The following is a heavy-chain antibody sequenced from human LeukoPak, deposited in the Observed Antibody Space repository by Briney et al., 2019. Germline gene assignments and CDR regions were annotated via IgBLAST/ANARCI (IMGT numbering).Heavy chain of an antibody. CDR3: ARRGVKTTRFDY. V-gene: IGHV4-59*01. D-gene: IGHD1-1*01. CDR1: GGSINTYY. Sequence: SETLSLTCTVSGGSINTYYWSWIRQPPGKGPEWIGYLYNSGTTNYNPSLKSRVSISGDTSKNQFSLKLNSVTAADTAVYYCARRGVKTTRFDYWGQGILVTVSS. J-gene: IGHJ4*02. CDR2: LYNSGTT.